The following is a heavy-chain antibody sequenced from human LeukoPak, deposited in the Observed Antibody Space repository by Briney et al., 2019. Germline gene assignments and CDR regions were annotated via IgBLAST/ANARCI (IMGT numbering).Heavy chain of an antibody. J-gene: IGHJ5*02. CDR3: ARVSDYDSSGYYYDP. CDR1: GYTFTSYG. V-gene: IGHV1-18*01. CDR2: ISAYNGNT. D-gene: IGHD3-22*01. Sequence: ASVKVSCKASGYTFTSYGISWVRQAPGQGLEWMGWISAYNGNTNYAQKLQGRVTMTTDTSTSTAYMELRSLRSDDTAVYYCARVSDYDSSGYYYDPWGQGTLVAVSS.